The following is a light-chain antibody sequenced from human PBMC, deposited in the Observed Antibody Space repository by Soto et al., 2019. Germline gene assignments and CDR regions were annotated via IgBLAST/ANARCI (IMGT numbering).Light chain of an antibody. CDR2: SNN. V-gene: IGLV1-44*01. Sequence: QSVLTQPPSASGTPGQRVTISFSGSGSNIGTTTVNWYQHLPGTAPKLLIYSNNQRPSGVPDRFSGSKSGTSASLAISGLQSDDEAHYYCAAWDDSLNGVVFGGGTKLTVL. CDR1: GSNIGTTT. J-gene: IGLJ2*01. CDR3: AAWDDSLNGVV.